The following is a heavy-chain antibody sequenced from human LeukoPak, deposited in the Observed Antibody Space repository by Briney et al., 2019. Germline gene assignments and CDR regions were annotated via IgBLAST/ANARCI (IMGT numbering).Heavy chain of an antibody. V-gene: IGHV1-18*01. Sequence: ASVKVSCKAFGYTFTSFGISWVRQAPGQGLEWMGWISAYNGNINYAQKFQGRVTMTTDISTSTAYMELRSLRSEDTAVHYCVRDLGVNTTTIFFDYWGQASVVTVSS. CDR3: VRDLGVNTTTIFFDY. J-gene: IGHJ4*02. D-gene: IGHD3-3*01. CDR1: GYTFTSFG. CDR2: ISAYNGNI.